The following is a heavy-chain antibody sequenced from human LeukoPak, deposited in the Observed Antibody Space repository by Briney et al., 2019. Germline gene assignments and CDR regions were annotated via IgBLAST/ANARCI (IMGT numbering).Heavy chain of an antibody. CDR2: ISSSSSYI. CDR3: ARDPDGYNPFDY. V-gene: IGHV3-21*01. D-gene: IGHD5-24*01. CDR1: GFTFSYYT. Sequence: GGSLRLSCAASGFTFSYYTMNWVRQAPGKGLEWVSSISSSSSYIYYADSVKGRFTISRDNAKNSLYLQMNSLRAEDTAVYYCARDPDGYNPFDYWGQGTLVTVSS. J-gene: IGHJ4*02.